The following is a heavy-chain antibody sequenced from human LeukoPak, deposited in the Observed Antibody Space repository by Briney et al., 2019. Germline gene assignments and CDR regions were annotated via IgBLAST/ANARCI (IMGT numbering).Heavy chain of an antibody. D-gene: IGHD2-2*01. CDR3: ARHSCSSTSCLGGSWFDP. V-gene: IGHV5-51*01. J-gene: IGHJ5*02. Sequence: GESLKISCKGSGYSFTSYWIGWVRQMPGKGLEGMGIIYPGDSDTRYSPSFQGQVTISADKPLSTAYLQWSSLKASSTAMYYCARHSCSSTSCLGGSWFDPWGQGTLVTVSS. CDR2: IYPGDSDT. CDR1: GYSFTSYW.